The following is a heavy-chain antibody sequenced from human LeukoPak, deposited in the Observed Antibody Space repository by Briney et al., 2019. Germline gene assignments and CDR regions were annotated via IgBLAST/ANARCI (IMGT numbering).Heavy chain of an antibody. CDR1: GFTFSSYA. CDR2: ISGSGGST. V-gene: IGHV3-23*01. Sequence: PGGSLRLSCAASGFTFSSYAMSWVRQAPGKGLEWVSAISGSGGSTYYADSVKGRFTISRDNSKNTLYLQMNSLRAEDTAVHYCAKGGRYSGYLDFFDYWGQGTLVTVSS. J-gene: IGHJ4*02. D-gene: IGHD5-12*01. CDR3: AKGGRYSGYLDFFDY.